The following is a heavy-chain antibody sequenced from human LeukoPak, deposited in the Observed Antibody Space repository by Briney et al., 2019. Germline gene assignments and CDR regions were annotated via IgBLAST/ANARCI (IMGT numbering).Heavy chain of an antibody. J-gene: IGHJ4*02. Sequence: PSETLSLTCAVHGGSFSGYYWSWIRQPPGKGLEWIGKINHSGSTNYNPSLKSRVTISVDTSKNQFSLKLSSVTAAGTAVYYCARAAALRANSGYDYWGQGTLVTVSS. CDR3: ARAAALRANSGYDY. CDR1: GGSFSGYY. V-gene: IGHV4-34*01. D-gene: IGHD5-12*01. CDR2: INHSGST.